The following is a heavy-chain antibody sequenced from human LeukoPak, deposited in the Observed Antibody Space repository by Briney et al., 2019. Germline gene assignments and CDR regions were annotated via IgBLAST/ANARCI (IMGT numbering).Heavy chain of an antibody. CDR1: GYTFTGYY. V-gene: IGHV1-2*06. J-gene: IGHJ5*02. D-gene: IGHD2-15*01. Sequence: GASVKVSCKAAGYTFTGYYMFWVRQAPGQGLEWMGRINPNSGGTNYAQKFQGRVTMTRDTSISTAYMELSRLRSDDTAVYYCASRYCSGGSCYSVENWFDPWGQGTLVTVSS. CDR3: ASRYCSGGSCYSVENWFDP. CDR2: INPNSGGT.